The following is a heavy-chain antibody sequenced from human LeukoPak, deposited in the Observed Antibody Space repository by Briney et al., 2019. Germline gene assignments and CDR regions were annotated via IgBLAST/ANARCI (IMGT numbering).Heavy chain of an antibody. Sequence: GGSLRLSCAASGFTFSSYGMHWVRQAPGKGLEWVAFIRYDGSNKYYADSVKGRFTISRDNSKNTLYLQMNSLRAEDTAVYYCAKDLWFGELLFDYWGQGTLVTVSS. CDR2: IRYDGSNK. CDR1: GFTFSSYG. V-gene: IGHV3-30*02. J-gene: IGHJ4*02. CDR3: AKDLWFGELLFDY. D-gene: IGHD3-10*01.